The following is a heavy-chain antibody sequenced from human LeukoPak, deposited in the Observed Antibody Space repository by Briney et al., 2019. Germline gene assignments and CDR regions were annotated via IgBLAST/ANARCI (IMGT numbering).Heavy chain of an antibody. Sequence: GGSLRLSCAASGFTFSNAWMSWVRQAPGKGLEWVGRIKSKTDSGTTDYAAPVKGRFTISRDDSKNTLYLQMNSLKTEDTAVYYCTTSTQYGDYPDYWGQGTLVTVSS. D-gene: IGHD4-17*01. CDR2: IKSKTDSGTT. CDR3: TTSTQYGDYPDY. CDR1: GFTFSNAW. J-gene: IGHJ4*02. V-gene: IGHV3-15*01.